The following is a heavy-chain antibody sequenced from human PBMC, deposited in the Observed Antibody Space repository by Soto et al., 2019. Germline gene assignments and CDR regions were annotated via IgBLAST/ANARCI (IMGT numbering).Heavy chain of an antibody. V-gene: IGHV4-34*01. J-gene: IGHJ6*02. Sequence: SETLSLTCAVDGGSFSGYYWSWIRQPPGKGLEWIGEIYHSGSTNYNPSLKSRVTISVDKSKNQFSLKLSSVTAADTAVYYCARSPDSSGYYPRWYYYGMDVWGQGTTVTVSS. CDR3: ARSPDSSGYYPRWYYYGMDV. D-gene: IGHD3-22*01. CDR1: GGSFSGYY. CDR2: IYHSGST.